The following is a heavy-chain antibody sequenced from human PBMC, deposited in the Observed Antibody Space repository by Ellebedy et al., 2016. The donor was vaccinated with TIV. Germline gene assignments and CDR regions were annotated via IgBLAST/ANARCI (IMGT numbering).Heavy chain of an antibody. CDR2: ISGSGGST. CDR3: ARSPRRFGELSDWHFDL. Sequence: GGSLRLSCAASGFTFSSYAMSWVRQAPGKGLEWVSAISGSGGSTYYADSVKGRFTISRDSSKNTLYLQMDSLRAEDTAVYYCARSPRRFGELSDWHFDLWGRGTLVTVSS. J-gene: IGHJ2*01. D-gene: IGHD3-10*01. CDR1: GFTFSSYA. V-gene: IGHV3-23*01.